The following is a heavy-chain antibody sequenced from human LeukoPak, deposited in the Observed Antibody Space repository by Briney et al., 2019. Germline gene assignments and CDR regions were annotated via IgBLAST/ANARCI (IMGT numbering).Heavy chain of an antibody. J-gene: IGHJ4*02. D-gene: IGHD3-22*01. CDR1: GFTFSSYA. CDR3: AEDVSYDSSGYYPPGGYFDY. Sequence: GGSLRLSCAASGFTFSSYAMSWVRQAPGKGLEWVSAISGSGGSTYYADSVKGRFTISRDNSKNTLYLQMNSLRAEDTAVYYCAEDVSYDSSGYYPPGGYFDYWGQGTLVTVSS. CDR2: ISGSGGST. V-gene: IGHV3-23*01.